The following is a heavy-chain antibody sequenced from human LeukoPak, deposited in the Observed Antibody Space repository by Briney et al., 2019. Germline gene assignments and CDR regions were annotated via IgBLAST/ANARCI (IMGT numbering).Heavy chain of an antibody. CDR1: GFTVSGNY. Sequence: PGGSLRLSCAASGFTVSGNYMSWVRQAPGKGLEWVSVIYSGGSTYYADSVKGRFTISRDNSKNTLYLQMNSLRAEDTAVYYCARSRTIFGVVRWYFDYWGQGTLVTVSS. CDR3: ARSRTIFGVVRWYFDY. CDR2: IYSGGST. V-gene: IGHV3-66*02. D-gene: IGHD3-3*01. J-gene: IGHJ4*02.